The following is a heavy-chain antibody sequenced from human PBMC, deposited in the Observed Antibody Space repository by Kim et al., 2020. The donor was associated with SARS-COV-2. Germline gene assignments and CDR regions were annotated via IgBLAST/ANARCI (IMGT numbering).Heavy chain of an antibody. D-gene: IGHD2-2*02. CDR2: SRNKVNRYTN. CDR1: GFRLSDHH. Sequence: GGSLRLSCAASGFRLSDHHMDWVRQAPGKGLEWIGHSRNKVNRYTNVYAASVKARFIISRNDSNNSLFLEMNNLKIEDTAVYYCVRAYRGFDSWGQGTLVAVSS. J-gene: IGHJ4*02. V-gene: IGHV3-72*01. CDR3: VRAYRGFDS.